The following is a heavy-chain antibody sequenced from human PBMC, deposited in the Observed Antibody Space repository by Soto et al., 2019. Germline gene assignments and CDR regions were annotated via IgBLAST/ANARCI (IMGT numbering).Heavy chain of an antibody. CDR3: AEYCSGGSCFEYFQH. CDR1: GGSFSGYY. CDR2: INHSGST. D-gene: IGHD2-15*01. J-gene: IGHJ1*01. V-gene: IGHV4-34*01. Sequence: PSETLSLTCAVYGGSFSGYYWSWIRQPPGKGLEWIGEINHSGSTNYNPSLKSRVTISVDTSKNQFSLKLSSVTAADTAVYYCAEYCSGGSCFEYFQHWGQGTLVTVSS.